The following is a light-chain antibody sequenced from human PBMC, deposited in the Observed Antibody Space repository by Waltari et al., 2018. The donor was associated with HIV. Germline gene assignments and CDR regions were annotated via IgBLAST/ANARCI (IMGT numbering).Light chain of an antibody. CDR1: GGSIASNF. CDR3: QSFETGTWV. J-gene: IGLJ3*02. CDR2: ENN. V-gene: IGLV6-57*04. Sequence: NFMLTQPHSVSESPGKTVTISCTRSGGSIASNFVQWYQQRPGSAPTTVIYENNERPPGVPDRFSGSIDSSSNSASLTISGLKTEDEADYYCQSFETGTWVFGGGTKLTVL.